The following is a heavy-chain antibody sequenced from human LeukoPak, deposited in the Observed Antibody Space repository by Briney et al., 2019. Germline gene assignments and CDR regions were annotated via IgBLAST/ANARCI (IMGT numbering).Heavy chain of an antibody. J-gene: IGHJ5*02. CDR3: ARDLGQYYDTSDNWFDP. Sequence: GGSLRLSCAASGFTFSNYWMRWVRQAPGKGLVWVSRINSDGINTSYADSVKGRFTISRDNAKNTLNLQMDSLRAEDTAVYYCARDLGQYYDTSDNWFDPWGQGTLVTVSS. CDR1: GFTFSNYW. D-gene: IGHD3-22*01. V-gene: IGHV3-74*01. CDR2: INSDGINT.